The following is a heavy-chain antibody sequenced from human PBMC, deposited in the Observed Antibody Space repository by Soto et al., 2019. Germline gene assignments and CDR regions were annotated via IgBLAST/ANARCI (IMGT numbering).Heavy chain of an antibody. CDR1: GYSFTSYW. Sequence: GXSLKISCKGSGYSFTSYWIGWVRQMPGKGLECMGIIYPGDSDTRYSPSFQGQVTISADKSISTAYLQWSSLKASDTAIYYCARLSAYDPGDYVYFDDCGRGTLVTVSS. V-gene: IGHV5-51*01. CDR3: ARLSAYDPGDYVYFDD. D-gene: IGHD4-17*01. CDR2: IYPGDSDT. J-gene: IGHJ4*02.